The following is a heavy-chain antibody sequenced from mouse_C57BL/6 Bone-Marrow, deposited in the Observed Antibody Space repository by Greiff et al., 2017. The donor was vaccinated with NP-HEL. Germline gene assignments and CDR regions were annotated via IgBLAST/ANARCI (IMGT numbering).Heavy chain of an antibody. J-gene: IGHJ3*01. V-gene: IGHV5-4*03. CDR3: ARAPYAFSWFAY. Sequence: EVMLVESGGGLVKPGGSLKLSCAASGFTFSSYAMSWVRQTPEQRLEWVATISAGGSYTYYPDNVKGRFTISRDNAKNNLYLHMSHLRSEGTAMDYCARAPYAFSWFAYWGQGTLVTVSA. CDR2: ISAGGSYT. CDR1: GFTFSSYA. D-gene: IGHD6-5*01.